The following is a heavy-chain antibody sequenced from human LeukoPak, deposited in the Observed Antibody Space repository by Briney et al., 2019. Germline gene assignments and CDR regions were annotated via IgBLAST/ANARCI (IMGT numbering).Heavy chain of an antibody. CDR1: GFTFSSYA. CDR3: AKDQVVPAATYYYYYYGMDV. Sequence: GGSLRLSCAASGFTFSSYALSWVRQAPGKGLEWVSAISGSGGSTYYADSVKGRFTISRDNSKNTLYLQMNSLSADDTAVYYCAKDQVVPAATYYYYYYGMDVWGQGTTVTVSS. CDR2: ISGSGGST. J-gene: IGHJ6*02. V-gene: IGHV3-23*01. D-gene: IGHD2-2*01.